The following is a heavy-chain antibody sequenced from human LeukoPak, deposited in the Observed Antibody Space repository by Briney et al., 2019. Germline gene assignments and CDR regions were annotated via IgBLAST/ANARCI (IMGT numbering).Heavy chain of an antibody. D-gene: IGHD6-13*01. V-gene: IGHV1-69*13. CDR3: ASPRGWEQLPSDS. CDR2: IIPIFGTA. J-gene: IGHJ4*02. Sequence: PWASVKVSCKASGYTFTIYAMSWVRQAPGQGLEWVGGIIPIFGTANYAQTSQGRATITAEESTSKAYTELTSMRSEDTAVYYCASPRGWEQLPSDSSGPGTLVTVSS. CDR1: GYTFTIYA.